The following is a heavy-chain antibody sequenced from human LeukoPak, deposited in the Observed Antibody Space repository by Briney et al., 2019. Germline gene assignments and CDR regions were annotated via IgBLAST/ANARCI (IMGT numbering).Heavy chain of an antibody. CDR2: ISGSDGST. Sequence: PGGSLRLSCAASGFTFSSYAMSWVRQAPGKGLEWVSAISGSDGSTYYADSVKGRFTISRDSSKNTLFLHMNTLRAEDTAIYYCAKDRTVGASYWYFDLWGRGTLVTVSS. V-gene: IGHV3-23*01. CDR3: AKDRTVGASYWYFDL. J-gene: IGHJ2*01. CDR1: GFTFSSYA. D-gene: IGHD1-26*01.